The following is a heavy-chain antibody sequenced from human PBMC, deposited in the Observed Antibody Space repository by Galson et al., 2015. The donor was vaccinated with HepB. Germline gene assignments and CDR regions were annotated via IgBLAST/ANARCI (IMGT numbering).Heavy chain of an antibody. V-gene: IGHV1-18*01. J-gene: IGHJ6*02. D-gene: IGHD3-22*01. CDR1: GYTFTSYG. CDR2: ISAYNGNT. Sequence: SVKVSCKASGYTFTSYGISWVRQAPGQGLEWMGWISAYNGNTNYAQKLQGRVTMTTDTSTSTAYMELRSLRSDDTAVYYCARGPLNYYDSSGYINYYYGMDVWGQGTTVTVSS. CDR3: ARGPLNYYDSSGYINYYYGMDV.